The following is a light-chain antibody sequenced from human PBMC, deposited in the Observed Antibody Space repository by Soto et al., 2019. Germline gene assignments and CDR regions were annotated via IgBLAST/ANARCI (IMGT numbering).Light chain of an antibody. CDR3: AAWDDSLNGLYV. CDR1: SSNIGNNY. Sequence: QSVLTQPPSVSAAPGQKVTISCSGSSSNIGNNYVSWYQHLPGTAPKLLIYDNNKRPSGIPDRFSGSKSGTSASLAISGLQSEDEADYYCAAWDDSLNGLYVFGTGTKVTVL. CDR2: DNN. J-gene: IGLJ1*01. V-gene: IGLV1-51*01.